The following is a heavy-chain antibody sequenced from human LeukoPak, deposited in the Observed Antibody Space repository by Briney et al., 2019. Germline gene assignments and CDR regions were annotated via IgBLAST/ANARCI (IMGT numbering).Heavy chain of an antibody. Sequence: SETLSLTCTVSGGSISSYYWSWIRQPPGKGLEWIGYIYYSGSTNYNPSLKSRVTISVDTSKNQFSLKLSSVTAADTAVYYCARVRLITFGGAQYYFDYWGQGTLVTVSS. J-gene: IGHJ4*02. CDR2: IYYSGST. D-gene: IGHD3-16*01. V-gene: IGHV4-59*01. CDR1: GGSISSYY. CDR3: ARVRLITFGGAQYYFDY.